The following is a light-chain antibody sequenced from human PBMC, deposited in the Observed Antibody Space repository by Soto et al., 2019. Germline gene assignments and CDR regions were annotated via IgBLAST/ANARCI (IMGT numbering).Light chain of an antibody. V-gene: IGKV3-20*01. CDR2: GAS. CDR1: QSVSSY. CDR3: QPYGSSTST. J-gene: IGKJ1*01. Sequence: EIVLTQSPGTLSLSPGERATLSCRASQSVSSYLAWYQQKPGQAPSLLMYGASSRATGVPDRFSGSGSGAEFTLTISRLEPEDLAVYYCQPYGSSTSTFGQGTKVEIK.